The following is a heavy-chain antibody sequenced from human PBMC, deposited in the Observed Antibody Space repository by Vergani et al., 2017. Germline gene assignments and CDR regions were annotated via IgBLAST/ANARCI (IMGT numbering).Heavy chain of an antibody. CDR3: ASRYCSSTSCLISGWFDP. V-gene: IGHV1-69*01. CDR2: IIPIFGTA. J-gene: IGHJ5*02. CDR1: GGTFSSYA. D-gene: IGHD2-2*01. Sequence: QVQLVQSGAEVKKPGSSVKVSCKASGGTFSSYAISWVRQAPGQGLEWMGGIIPIFGTANYAQKFQGRVTITADESTSTAYMELSSLRSEDTAVYYCASRYCSSTSCLISGWFDPWSQGTLVTVSS.